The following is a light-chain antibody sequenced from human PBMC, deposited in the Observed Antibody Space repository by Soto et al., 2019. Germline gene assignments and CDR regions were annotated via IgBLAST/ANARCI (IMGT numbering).Light chain of an antibody. J-gene: IGKJ2*01. CDR3: QQYNSFST. Sequence: DIQMTQSPSTLSAFVGDRVSITCRASQSISTLLAWYQQKPGKAPKLLIYDASSLESGVPSRFSGSGSGTEFTLTISILQPDDFATYYCQQYNSFSTFGQGTKLEIK. CDR1: QSISTL. V-gene: IGKV1-5*01. CDR2: DAS.